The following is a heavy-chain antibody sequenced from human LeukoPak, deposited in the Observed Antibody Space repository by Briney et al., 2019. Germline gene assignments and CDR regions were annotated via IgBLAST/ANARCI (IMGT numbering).Heavy chain of an antibody. J-gene: IGHJ4*02. D-gene: IGHD3-22*01. Sequence: GGSLRLSCAASGFTFSTFAMHWVRQAPGKGLEWLALISYDGTNKYYADSVKGRFTISRDNSKNTLYLQMNSLRAEDTAVYYCAKDRHYYDSSGPLGWGQGTLVTVSS. CDR1: GFTFSTFA. CDR3: AKDRHYYDSSGPLG. V-gene: IGHV3-30*04. CDR2: ISYDGTNK.